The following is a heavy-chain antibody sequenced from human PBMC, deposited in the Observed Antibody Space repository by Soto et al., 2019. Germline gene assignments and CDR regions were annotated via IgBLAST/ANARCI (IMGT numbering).Heavy chain of an antibody. J-gene: IGHJ6*02. Sequence: GGSLRLSCAASGRTFDDYAMHWVRQAPGKGLEWVSGISWNSGTIVYADSVKGRFTISRDNAKNSLYLQMNSLRGEDTALYYCAKDMRGGSSSSRYYYGLDVWGQGTTVTVSS. V-gene: IGHV3-9*01. D-gene: IGHD6-13*01. CDR1: GRTFDDYA. CDR2: ISWNSGTI. CDR3: AKDMRGGSSSSRYYYGLDV.